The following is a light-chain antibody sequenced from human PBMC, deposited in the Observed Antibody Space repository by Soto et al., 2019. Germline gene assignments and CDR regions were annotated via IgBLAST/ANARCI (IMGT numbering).Light chain of an antibody. V-gene: IGLV2-11*01. J-gene: IGLJ3*02. CDR2: DVS. CDR1: SSDVGGYTY. Sequence: QSVLTQPRSVSGSPGQSVTISCTGTSSDVGGYTYVSWYQQHPGKAPKFMIYDVSKRPSGVPDRFSGSKSGNTASLTVSGLQAEDEADYYCCSYAGSFTWVFGGGTKLTVL. CDR3: CSYAGSFTWV.